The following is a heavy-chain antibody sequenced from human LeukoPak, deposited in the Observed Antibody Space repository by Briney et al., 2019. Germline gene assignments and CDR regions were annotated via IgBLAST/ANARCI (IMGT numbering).Heavy chain of an antibody. CDR3: ARANYRGYSYGFVY. CDR2: INHSGST. CDR1: GFIFSNYA. D-gene: IGHD5-18*01. J-gene: IGHJ4*02. V-gene: IGHV4-34*01. Sequence: PGASLRLSCAASGFIFSNYAMYWVRQAPGKGLEWIGEINHSGSTNYNPSLKSRVTISVDTSKNQFSLKLSSVTAADTAVYYCARANYRGYSYGFVYWGQGTLVTVSS.